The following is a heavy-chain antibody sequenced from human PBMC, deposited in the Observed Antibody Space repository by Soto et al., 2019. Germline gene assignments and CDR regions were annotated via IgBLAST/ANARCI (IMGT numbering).Heavy chain of an antibody. CDR2: INPKSGAT. CDR3: VYYCAKSNYGGDDYFQYGLDV. CDR1: GYRFTGYG. V-gene: IGHV1-2*02. Sequence: QVQLVQSGAEVKKPGASLKVSCKASGYRFTGYGLHWVRQAPGQGLQWMGWINPKSGATDYAQKFRGRVPRTREMSTNTAHLGLRGLRSDDTADDTAVYYCAKSNYGGDDYFQYGLDVWGQGTTVTVSS. D-gene: IGHD2-21*02. J-gene: IGHJ6*02.